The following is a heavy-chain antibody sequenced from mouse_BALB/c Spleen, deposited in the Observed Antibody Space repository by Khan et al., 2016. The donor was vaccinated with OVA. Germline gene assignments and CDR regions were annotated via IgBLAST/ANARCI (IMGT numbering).Heavy chain of an antibody. CDR3: ERDFHYHGSRGALDD. V-gene: IGHV1-4*01. CDR1: GYTFTSYS. J-gene: IGHJ4*01. Sequence: QVQLKQSGAELARPGASVKMSCKASGYTFTSYSMHWIKQRPGQGLEWIGNINPSNGYTNHNQKFRDKATFTADKSSSTAYMQLSSLTSEDSAVYYCERDFHYHGSRGALDDWGQGTSVTVSS. CDR2: INPSNGYT. D-gene: IGHD1-1*01.